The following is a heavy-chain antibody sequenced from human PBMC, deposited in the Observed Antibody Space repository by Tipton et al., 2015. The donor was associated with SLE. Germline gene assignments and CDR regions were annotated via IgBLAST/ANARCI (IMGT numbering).Heavy chain of an antibody. CDR2: INHSGST. D-gene: IGHD6-13*01. CDR3: ARVRGAAAGYRAFDI. Sequence: TLSLTCAVYGGSFSGYYWSWNRQPPGKGLEGIGEINHSGSTNYNPSLKSRVTISVDTSKNQFSLKLSSVTAADTAVYYCARVRGAAAGYRAFDIWGQGTMVTVSS. CDR1: GGSFSGYY. J-gene: IGHJ3*02. V-gene: IGHV4-34*01.